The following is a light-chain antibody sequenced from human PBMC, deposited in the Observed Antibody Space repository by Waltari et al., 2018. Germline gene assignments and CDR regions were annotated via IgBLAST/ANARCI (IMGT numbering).Light chain of an antibody. CDR2: INRDGSH. Sequence: QLVLTQSPSASASLGASVNLTCTLDSGHSSNIVAWLQQQPEKGPRYLMKINRDGSHRKGDGIPDRFSGSSSGAERSLTISSVQSEDEADYYCQTGGHGTWVFGGGTKLTVL. CDR3: QTGGHGTWV. J-gene: IGLJ3*02. V-gene: IGLV4-69*01. CDR1: SGHSSNI.